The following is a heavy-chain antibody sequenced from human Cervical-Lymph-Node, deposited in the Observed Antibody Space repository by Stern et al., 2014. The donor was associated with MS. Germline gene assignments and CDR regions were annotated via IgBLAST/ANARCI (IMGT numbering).Heavy chain of an antibody. D-gene: IGHD4-17*01. CDR1: GYSFTGYY. Sequence: QVQLVQSGAEVQKPGASMKVSCKASGYSFTGYYLHWVRKAPGQGPEWMGRINPNSGDTNYAQNFQDRVTMTRDTSISTVYMELSRLRSDDTAVYYCARGPWVTIVYPYAFDMWGQGTMLTVSS. CDR2: INPNSGDT. CDR3: ARGPWVTIVYPYAFDM. V-gene: IGHV1-2*06. J-gene: IGHJ3*02.